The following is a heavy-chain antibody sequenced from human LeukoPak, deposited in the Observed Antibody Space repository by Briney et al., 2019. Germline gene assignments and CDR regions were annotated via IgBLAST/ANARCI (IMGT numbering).Heavy chain of an antibody. V-gene: IGHV3-11*05. CDR3: ARDYDILTGYFRGGFDY. Sequence: TGGSLRLSCAASGFTFSDYYMSWIRQAPGKGLEWVSYITSSSSDTNYADSVKGRFTISRDNAKKSLYLQMNSLRAEDTAVYYCARDYDILTGYFRGGFDYWGQGTLVTVSS. D-gene: IGHD3-9*01. CDR1: GFTFSDYY. CDR2: ITSSSSDT. J-gene: IGHJ4*02.